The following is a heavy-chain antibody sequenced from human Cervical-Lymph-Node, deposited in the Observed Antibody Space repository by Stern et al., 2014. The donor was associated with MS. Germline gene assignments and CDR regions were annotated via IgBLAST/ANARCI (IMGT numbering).Heavy chain of an antibody. CDR1: GYTFTSYG. J-gene: IGHJ3*02. D-gene: IGHD2-15*01. CDR3: AIGLLGSENAFDI. CDR2: VRAYNGNT. Sequence: MQLLESGAEVKKPGASVKVSCKASGYTFTSYGISWVRQAPGQGLEWMGWVRAYNGNTNYAQKLQGRVTMTTDTSTSTADMELRSLRSDDTAVYYCAIGLLGSENAFDIWGQGTMVTVSS. V-gene: IGHV1-18*01.